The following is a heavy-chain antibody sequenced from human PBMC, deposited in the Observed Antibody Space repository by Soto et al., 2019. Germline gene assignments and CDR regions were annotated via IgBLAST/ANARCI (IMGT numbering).Heavy chain of an antibody. CDR2: IYPGDSDT. V-gene: IGHV5-51*01. Sequence: GESLKISCKGSGYSFTSYWIGWVRQMPGKGLEWMGIIYPGDSDTRYSPSFQGQVTISADKSISTAYLQWSSLKASDTAMYYCARHPSYGYSSDIKAKNLTYYYYGMDVWGQGTTVTVSS. J-gene: IGHJ6*02. CDR3: ARHPSYGYSSDIKAKNLTYYYYGMDV. CDR1: GYSFTSYW. D-gene: IGHD5-18*01.